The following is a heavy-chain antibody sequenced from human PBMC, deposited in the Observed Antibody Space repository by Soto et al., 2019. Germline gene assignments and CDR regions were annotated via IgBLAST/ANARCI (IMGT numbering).Heavy chain of an antibody. CDR3: AKDRRDTAMVDY. D-gene: IGHD5-18*01. J-gene: IGHJ4*02. CDR1: LFTFIIYS. V-gene: IGHV3-23*01. Sequence: SLILSFSSSLFTFIIYSIIFFLHSPLNFLYWVSAISGSGGSTYYADSVKGRFTISRDNSKNTLYLQMNSLRAEDTAVYYCAKDRRDTAMVDYWGQGTLVTVSS. CDR2: ISGSGGST.